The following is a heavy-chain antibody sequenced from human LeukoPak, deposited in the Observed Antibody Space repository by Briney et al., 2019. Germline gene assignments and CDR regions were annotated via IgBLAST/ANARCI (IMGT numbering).Heavy chain of an antibody. D-gene: IGHD3-10*01. Sequence: GGSLRLSCAASGFTVSSNYMSWVRQAPGKGLEWVSVIYSGGSTYYADSVKGRFTISRDNSKNTLYLQMNSLRAEDTAVYYCARDRQWFGELKSPFDYWGQGTLVTVSS. CDR1: GFTVSSNY. CDR3: ARDRQWFGELKSPFDY. J-gene: IGHJ4*02. CDR2: IYSGGST. V-gene: IGHV3-53*01.